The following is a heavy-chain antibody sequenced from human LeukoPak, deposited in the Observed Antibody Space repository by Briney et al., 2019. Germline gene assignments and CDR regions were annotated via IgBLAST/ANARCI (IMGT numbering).Heavy chain of an antibody. CDR3: VYWFDS. CDR1: GFTFSSYS. V-gene: IGHV3-66*01. Sequence: GGSLRLSCAASGFTFSSYSMSWVRQAPGKGLEWVSLIYSGDNTYYADSVKGRFTISRDNSRNTLYLQMNSLRVEDTAVYHCVYWFDSWGQGTLVTVSS. CDR2: IYSGDNT. J-gene: IGHJ5*01.